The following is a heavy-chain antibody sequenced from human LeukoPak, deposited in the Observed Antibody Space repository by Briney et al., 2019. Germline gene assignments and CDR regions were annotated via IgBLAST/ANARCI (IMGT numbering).Heavy chain of an antibody. CDR3: AEGSCYYQGYFDY. Sequence: GGSLRLSCAASGFTFSEYGMHWVRQAPGKGLEWVAVIWYDGSNKYYADSVKGRFTISRDNSKNTLYLQMNSLRAEDTAVYYCAEGSCYYQGYFDYWGQGTLVTVSS. J-gene: IGHJ4*02. D-gene: IGHD3-22*01. V-gene: IGHV3-33*06. CDR2: IWYDGSNK. CDR1: GFTFSEYG.